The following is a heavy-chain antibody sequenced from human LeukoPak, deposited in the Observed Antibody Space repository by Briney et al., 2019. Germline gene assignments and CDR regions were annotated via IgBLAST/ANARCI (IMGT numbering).Heavy chain of an antibody. CDR3: ARDIPPITFGGVIVTPYLYYMDV. Sequence: PGGSLRLSCAASGFTFSSYWMSWVRQAPGKGLEWVANIKQDGSEKYYVDSVKGRFTISRDNAKNSLYLQMNSLRAEDTAVYHCARDIPPITFGGVIVTPYLYYMDVWGKGTTVTISS. J-gene: IGHJ6*03. CDR2: IKQDGSEK. D-gene: IGHD3-16*02. V-gene: IGHV3-7*01. CDR1: GFTFSSYW.